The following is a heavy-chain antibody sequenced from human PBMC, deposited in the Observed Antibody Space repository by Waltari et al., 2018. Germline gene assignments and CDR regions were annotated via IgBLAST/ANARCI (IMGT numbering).Heavy chain of an antibody. Sequence: QVQLQESGPGLVKPSETLSLTCTVSGGSISSYSWSWIRQPAGKGLEWIGRIYTSGSTNYNPSLKSRVTISVDKSKNQFSLKLSSVTAADTAVYYCARDDHCSSTSCPPGIGWFDPWGQGTLVTVSS. J-gene: IGHJ5*02. CDR1: GGSISSYS. V-gene: IGHV4-4*07. CDR3: ARDDHCSSTSCPPGIGWFDP. D-gene: IGHD2-2*01. CDR2: IYTSGST.